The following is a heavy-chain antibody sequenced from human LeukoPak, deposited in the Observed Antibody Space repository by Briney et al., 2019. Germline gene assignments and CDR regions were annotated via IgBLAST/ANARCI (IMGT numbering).Heavy chain of an antibody. J-gene: IGHJ4*02. CDR2: FDPEDGET. V-gene: IGHV1-24*01. CDR1: GYTLTELS. D-gene: IGHD3-22*01. CDR3: ATIDGHYDSSGY. Sequence: ASVKVSCKVSGYTLTELSMHWVRQAPGKGLEWMGGFDPEDGETIYAQKFQGRVAMTEDTSTDTAYMELSSLRSEDTAVYYCATIDGHYDSSGYWGQGTLVIVSS.